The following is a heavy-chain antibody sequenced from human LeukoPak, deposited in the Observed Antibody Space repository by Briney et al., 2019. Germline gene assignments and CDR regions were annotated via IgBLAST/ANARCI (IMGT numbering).Heavy chain of an antibody. CDR1: GFTVSSNY. D-gene: IGHD2-21*01. V-gene: IGHV3-66*04. CDR2: IYSGGST. J-gene: IGHJ4*02. CDR3: ARHVVALGFDY. Sequence: GGSLRLSCAASGFTVSSNYMSWVRQAPGKGLEWVSVIYSGGSTYYADSVKGRFTISRDKAKNSLYLQMNSLRAEDTAVYYCARHVVALGFDYWGQGTLVTVSS.